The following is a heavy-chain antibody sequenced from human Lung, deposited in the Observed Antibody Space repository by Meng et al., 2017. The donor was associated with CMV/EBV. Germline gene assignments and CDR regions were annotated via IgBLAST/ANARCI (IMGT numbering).Heavy chain of an antibody. CDR1: GFTFSSYW. CDR2: IKQDGSEK. Sequence: GGSLRLSCAASGFTFSSYWMSWVRQAPGKGLEWVANIKQDGSEKYYVDSVKGRFTISRDNAKNSLYLQMNSLRAEDTGVYYCARGGRTRLRYFDWLFLFDYWGQGTLVTVSS. V-gene: IGHV3-7*04. D-gene: IGHD3-9*01. J-gene: IGHJ4*02. CDR3: ARGGRTRLRYFDWLFLFDY.